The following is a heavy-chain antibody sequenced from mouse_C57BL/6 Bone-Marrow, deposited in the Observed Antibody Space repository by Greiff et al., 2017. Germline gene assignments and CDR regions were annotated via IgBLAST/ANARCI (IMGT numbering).Heavy chain of an antibody. CDR3: TRRDCYNWYFGV. CDR2: ISSGGSYT. CDR1: GFTFSTYG. Sequence: EVKLMESGGDLVKPGGSLKLSCAASGFTFSTYGMSWVRQTPDKRLEWVATISSGGSYTYYPDSVEGRFTISRDNAKNTLYMQMSSLKSEDTAIYYCTRRDCYNWYFGVGGSGTTVTVSS. J-gene: IGHJ1*01. V-gene: IGHV5-6*02.